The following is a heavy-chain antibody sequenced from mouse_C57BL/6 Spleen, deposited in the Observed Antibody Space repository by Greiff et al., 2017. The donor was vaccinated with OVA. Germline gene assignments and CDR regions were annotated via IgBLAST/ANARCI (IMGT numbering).Heavy chain of an antibody. CDR3: ARSYYGRSGYFDV. J-gene: IGHJ1*03. D-gene: IGHD1-1*01. CDR2: ISSGSSTI. Sequence: DVMLVESGGGLVKPGGSLKLSCAASGFTFSDYGMHWVRQAPEKGLEWVAYISSGSSTIYYADTVKGRFTISRDNAKNTLFLQMTSLRSEDTAMYYCARSYYGRSGYFDVWGTGTTVTVSS. CDR1: GFTFSDYG. V-gene: IGHV5-17*01.